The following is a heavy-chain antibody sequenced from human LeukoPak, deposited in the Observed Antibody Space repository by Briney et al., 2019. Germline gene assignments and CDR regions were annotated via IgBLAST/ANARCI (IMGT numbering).Heavy chain of an antibody. Sequence: ASVKVSCKASGYTFTSYGISWVRQAPGQGLEWMGLISPYGGNTNFAQKLQGRVTMTTDTSTSTAYMELRSLRSDDTAVYFCARGADTGSYGSLVFFDYWGQGTLVTVSS. CDR1: GYTFTSYG. CDR2: ISPYGGNT. CDR3: ARGADTGSYGSLVFFDY. V-gene: IGHV1-18*01. D-gene: IGHD3-16*01. J-gene: IGHJ4*02.